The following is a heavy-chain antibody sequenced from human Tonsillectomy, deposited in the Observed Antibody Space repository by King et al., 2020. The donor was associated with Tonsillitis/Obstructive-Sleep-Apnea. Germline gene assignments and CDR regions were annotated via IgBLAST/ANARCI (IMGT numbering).Heavy chain of an antibody. CDR3: AREGVAGSYGLDV. CDR2: IDHSGST. D-gene: IGHD2-8*01. V-gene: IGHV4-34*01. Sequence: VQLQQWGAGLLKPSETLSLTCAVYGGSFSGYYWNWIRQPPGKGLEWIGEIDHSGSTNYNPPLKSRVTVSVDTSKSQFSLKLSSVTAADTAVYYCAREGVAGSYGLDVWGQGTTVTVSS. J-gene: IGHJ6*02. CDR1: GGSFSGYY.